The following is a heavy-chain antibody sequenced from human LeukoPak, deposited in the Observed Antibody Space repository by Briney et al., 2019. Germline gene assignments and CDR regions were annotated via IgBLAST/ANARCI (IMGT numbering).Heavy chain of an antibody. CDR1: GYTFTGYY. CDR2: INPNSGGT. CDR3: ARGGEVEVAVEVDY. V-gene: IGHV1-2*02. D-gene: IGHD6-19*01. Sequence: ASVKVSCKAPGYTFTGYYMHWVRQAPGRGLEWMGWINPNSGGTNYAQKFQGRVTMTRDTSISTAYMELSRLRSDDTAVYYCARGGEVEVAVEVDYWGQGTLVTVSS. J-gene: IGHJ4*02.